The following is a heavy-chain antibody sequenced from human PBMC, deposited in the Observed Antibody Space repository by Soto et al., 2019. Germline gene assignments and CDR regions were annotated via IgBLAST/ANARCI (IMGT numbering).Heavy chain of an antibody. CDR1: GGSTSNSLYY. V-gene: IGHV4-39*01. CDR3: ARRAAAGQYQFDL. Sequence: QVQLQESGPGLVKPSETLSLTCTVSGGSTSNSLYYWGWIRQPPGKGLEWIGTTYYSGNTYYNPSLSSRVTMPVDTSKNQFSLILSSVTAADTAVYFCARRAAAGQYQFDLWGQGTLVTVSS. D-gene: IGHD6-13*01. J-gene: IGHJ4*02. CDR2: TYYSGNT.